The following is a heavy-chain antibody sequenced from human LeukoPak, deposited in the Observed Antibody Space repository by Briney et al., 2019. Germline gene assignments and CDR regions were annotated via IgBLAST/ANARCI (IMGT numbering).Heavy chain of an antibody. J-gene: IGHJ4*02. D-gene: IGHD4-17*01. CDR2: INHSGST. V-gene: IGHV4-34*01. CDR1: GGSFSGYY. CDR3: AIERTPDYGDNVSDY. Sequence: SETLSLTCAVYGGSFSGYYWSWIRQPPGKGLEWIGEINHSGSTNYNPSLKSRVTISVDTSKNQFSLKLSSVTAADTAVYYCAIERTPDYGDNVSDYWGQGTLVTVSS.